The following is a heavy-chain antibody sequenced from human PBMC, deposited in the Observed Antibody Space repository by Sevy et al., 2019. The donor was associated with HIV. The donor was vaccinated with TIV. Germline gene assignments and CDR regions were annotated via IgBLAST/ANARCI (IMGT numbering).Heavy chain of an antibody. Sequence: ASVKVSCKASGYTFSIYYIHWVRQAPGQALEWMGLINPGGGGTNYAQKFQGRVTLTRDMSTTTVYMELGSLRSEDTAVYYCARVHPCGGDCYYSDFWGQGTLVTVSS. J-gene: IGHJ4*02. CDR2: INPGGGGT. V-gene: IGHV1-46*01. D-gene: IGHD2-21*02. CDR3: ARVHPCGGDCYYSDF. CDR1: GYTFSIYY.